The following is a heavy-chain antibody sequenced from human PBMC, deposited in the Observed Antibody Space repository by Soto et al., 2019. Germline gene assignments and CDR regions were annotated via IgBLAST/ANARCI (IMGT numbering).Heavy chain of an antibody. Sequence: ASVKVSCKAAGYSFTDYHIHWVQQAPGQGLEGLGRINPKSGGTSTAQKFQGWVTMTTDTSISTASMELTRLTSDDTAIYYCARGDSTDCSNGVCSFFYNHDMDVWGQGTTVTVSS. CDR3: ARGDSTDCSNGVCSFFYNHDMDV. V-gene: IGHV1-2*04. CDR1: GYSFTDYH. CDR2: INPKSGGT. J-gene: IGHJ6*02. D-gene: IGHD2-8*01.